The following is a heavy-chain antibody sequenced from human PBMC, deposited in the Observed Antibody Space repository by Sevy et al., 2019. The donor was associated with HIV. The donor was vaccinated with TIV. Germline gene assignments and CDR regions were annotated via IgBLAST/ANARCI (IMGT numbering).Heavy chain of an antibody. Sequence: GGSLRLYCAASGFSFSSFWMSWVRQSPGKGLEWVANIKEDGSEKYYVDSVKGRFTISRDNAKNSLYLQMNSLRAEDTAVYYCAREGQWSHPGDYWGQGTLVTVSS. CDR3: AREGQWSHPGDY. V-gene: IGHV3-7*01. CDR2: IKEDGSEK. J-gene: IGHJ4*02. CDR1: GFSFSSFW. D-gene: IGHD2-15*01.